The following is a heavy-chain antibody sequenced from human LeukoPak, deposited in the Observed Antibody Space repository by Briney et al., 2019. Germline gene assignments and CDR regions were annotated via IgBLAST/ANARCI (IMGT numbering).Heavy chain of an antibody. J-gene: IGHJ4*02. CDR1: GYTFTSYY. CDR3: ARSIFGVVTDPGY. D-gene: IGHD3-3*01. CDR2: INPSGGST. V-gene: IGHV1-46*01. Sequence: ASVKVSCKASGYTFTSYYMHWVRQAPGQGLEWMGIINPSGGSTSYAQKFQGRGTMTRDMSTSTVYMELSSLRSEDTAVYYCARSIFGVVTDPGYWGQGTLVTVSS.